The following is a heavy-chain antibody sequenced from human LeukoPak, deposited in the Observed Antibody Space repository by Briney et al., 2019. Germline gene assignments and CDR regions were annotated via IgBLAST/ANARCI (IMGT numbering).Heavy chain of an antibody. CDR2: IKQDGSEK. Sequence: PGGSLRLSCAASGLTFSSYWMSWVRQAPGKGLEWVANIKQDGSEKYYVDSVKGRFTISRDNAKNSLYLQMNSLRAEDTAVYYYARDAGGYSTFDFWGQGTLVTVSS. CDR1: GLTFSSYW. V-gene: IGHV3-7*01. D-gene: IGHD4-23*01. J-gene: IGHJ4*02. CDR3: ARDAGGYSTFDF.